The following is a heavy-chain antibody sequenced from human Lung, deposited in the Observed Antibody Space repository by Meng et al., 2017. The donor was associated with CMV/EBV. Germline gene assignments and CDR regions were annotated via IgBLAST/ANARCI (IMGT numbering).Heavy chain of an antibody. CDR2: IYSGGST. CDR1: GFTVSSNY. D-gene: IGHD3-3*01. J-gene: IGHJ6*02. V-gene: IGHV3-53*01. Sequence: GGSLRLXCAASGFTVSSNYMSWVRQAPGKGLEWVSVIYSGGSTYYADSVKGRFTISRDNSKNTLYLQMSSLRAEDTAVYYCARAPYDFWSSYYYGMDVWGQGTXVTVSS. CDR3: ARAPYDFWSSYYYGMDV.